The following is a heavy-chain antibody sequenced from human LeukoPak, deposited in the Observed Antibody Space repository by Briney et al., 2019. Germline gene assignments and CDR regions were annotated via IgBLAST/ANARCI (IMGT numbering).Heavy chain of an antibody. CDR3: ARDGPCDY. CDR2: ISSSSSTI. CDR1: GFTFSSYE. J-gene: IGHJ4*02. Sequence: SLRLPSATSGFTFSSYEMNGVRQAPGKGVEWVSYISSSSSTIYYTDSVKGRFTISRDNAKKPLSLQMHDLRARGTDCYSCARDGPCDYWGRGPLVTVS. V-gene: IGHV3-48*03.